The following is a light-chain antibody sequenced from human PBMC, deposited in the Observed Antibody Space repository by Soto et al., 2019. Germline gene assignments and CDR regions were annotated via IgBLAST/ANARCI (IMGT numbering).Light chain of an antibody. CDR2: DIS. Sequence: DIQMTQSPSSLSASVGDRVTITCQASEDINRYLNWYQQKPGKAPRLLIYDISNLEVGVPSRFSGSGSGTDFTFTITRLEPEDFAMYYCQRYDSLRTFGQGTKVEF. CDR1: EDINRY. V-gene: IGKV1-33*01. CDR3: QRYDSLRT. J-gene: IGKJ1*01.